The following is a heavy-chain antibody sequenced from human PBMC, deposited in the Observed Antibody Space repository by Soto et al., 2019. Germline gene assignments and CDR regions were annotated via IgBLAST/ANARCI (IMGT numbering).Heavy chain of an antibody. J-gene: IGHJ4*02. CDR1: GFTFSSYG. V-gene: IGHV3-30*18. CDR2: ISYDGSNK. CDR3: AKETYSGPLDY. Sequence: QVQLVESGGGVVQPGRSLRLSCAASGFTFSSYGMHWVRQAPGKGLEWVAVISYDGSNKYYADSGKGRFTISRDNSKNTLYLQINSLRAEDTAVYYCAKETYSGPLDYWGQGTLVTVSS. D-gene: IGHD2-15*01.